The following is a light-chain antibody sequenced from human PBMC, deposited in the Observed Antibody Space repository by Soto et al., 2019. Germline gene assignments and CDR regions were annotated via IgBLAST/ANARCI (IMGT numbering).Light chain of an antibody. J-gene: IGKJ3*01. V-gene: IGKV3-11*01. CDR1: QSVSSY. Sequence: EIVLTQSPATLSLSPGERATLSCRASQSVSSYLAWYQRKPGQAPRLLIYDASNRATGIPARFSGSGSGTDFILTISSLEHEDFAVYYCQQRSNWLFTFGPGTKVDIK. CDR3: QQRSNWLFT. CDR2: DAS.